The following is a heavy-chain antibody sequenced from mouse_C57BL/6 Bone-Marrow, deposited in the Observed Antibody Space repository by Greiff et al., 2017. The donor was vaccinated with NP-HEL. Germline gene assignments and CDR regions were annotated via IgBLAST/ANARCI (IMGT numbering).Heavy chain of an antibody. J-gene: IGHJ2*01. CDR2: ISSGSSTI. D-gene: IGHD4-1*01. Sequence: DVKLVESGGGLVKPGGSLKLSCAASGFTFSDYGMHWVRQAPEKGLEWVAYISSGSSTIYYADTVKGRFTISRDNAENTLFLQMTSLRSEDTAMYYCARAWDLDYWGQGTTLTVSS. V-gene: IGHV5-17*01. CDR3: ARAWDLDY. CDR1: GFTFSDYG.